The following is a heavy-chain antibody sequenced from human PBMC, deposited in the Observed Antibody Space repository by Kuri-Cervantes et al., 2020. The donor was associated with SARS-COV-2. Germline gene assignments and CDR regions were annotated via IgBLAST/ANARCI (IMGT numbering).Heavy chain of an antibody. V-gene: IGHV4-39*01. D-gene: IGHD2-21*01. Sequence: SETLSLTCTVSGGSISSSSYYWGWIRQPPGKGLEWIGSIYYSGSTYYNPSLKSRVTISVDTSKSQFSLKLSSVTAADTAVYYCAGTSSVVVIATGPYYFDYWGQGTLVTVSS. J-gene: IGHJ4*02. CDR1: GGSISSSSYY. CDR2: IYYSGST. CDR3: AGTSSVVVIATGPYYFDY.